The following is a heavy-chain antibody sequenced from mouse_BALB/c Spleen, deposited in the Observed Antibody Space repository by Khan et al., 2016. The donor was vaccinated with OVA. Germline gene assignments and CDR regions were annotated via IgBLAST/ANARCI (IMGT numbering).Heavy chain of an antibody. J-gene: IGHJ3*01. Sequence: EVELVESGGDLVKPGGSLTLSCAASGFTFSSYSMSWVRQTPDKRLEWVATISSGGDYTYYPDNVKGRFTISRDNAKNNLYLQMSSLKSEDTAMYYCASHLTVSFAYWGQGTLVTVSA. CDR3: ASHLTVSFAY. V-gene: IGHV5-6*01. D-gene: IGHD4-1*01. CDR2: ISSGGDYT. CDR1: GFTFSSYS.